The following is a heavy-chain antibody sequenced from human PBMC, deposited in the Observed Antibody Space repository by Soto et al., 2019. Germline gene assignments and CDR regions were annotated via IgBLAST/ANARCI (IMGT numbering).Heavy chain of an antibody. J-gene: IGHJ6*02. CDR2: MNPNSGNT. D-gene: IGHD3-3*01. CDR3: ARSLLTYDVWSGYSNPYYYGMDV. Sequence: ASVKVSCKASGYTFTSYDIHWVRQAPGQGLEWMGWMNPNSGNTSYAQKFQGRVTMTRNTSISTAYMELSSLRSEDTAVYYCARSLLTYDVWSGYSNPYYYGMDVWGQGTTVTVSS. V-gene: IGHV1-8*01. CDR1: GYTFTSYD.